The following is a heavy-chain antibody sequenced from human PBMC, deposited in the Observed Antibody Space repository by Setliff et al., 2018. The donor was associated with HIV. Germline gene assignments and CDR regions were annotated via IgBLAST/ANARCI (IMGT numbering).Heavy chain of an antibody. D-gene: IGHD5-12*01. V-gene: IGHV4-39*01. Sequence: KTSETLSLTCGVSGDSIFTSTYYWGWIRQHPGKRLEWIGSIYYSGNTYYNPSLKSRVTISVDTSKNQFFLNLSSVTATDSAVYYCARLGRPYSGQGWFDPWGQETLVTVSS. CDR2: IYYSGNT. CDR1: GDSIFTSTYY. CDR3: ARLGRPYSGQGWFDP. J-gene: IGHJ5*02.